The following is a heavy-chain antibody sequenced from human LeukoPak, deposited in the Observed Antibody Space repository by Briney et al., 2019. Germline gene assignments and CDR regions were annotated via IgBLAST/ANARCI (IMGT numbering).Heavy chain of an antibody. CDR1: GSTFSSYA. V-gene: IGHV1-69*04. CDR2: IIPILGIA. CDR3: ARGREYYYDSTSDY. J-gene: IGHJ4*02. Sequence: SVKVSCKASGSTFSSYAISWVRQAPGQGLEWMGRIIPILGIANYAQKFQGRVTITADKSTSTAYMELSSLRSEDTAVYYCARGREYYYDSTSDYWGQGTLVTVSS. D-gene: IGHD3-22*01.